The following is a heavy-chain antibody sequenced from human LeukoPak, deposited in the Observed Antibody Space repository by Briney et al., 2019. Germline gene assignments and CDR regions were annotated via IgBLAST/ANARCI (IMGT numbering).Heavy chain of an antibody. J-gene: IGHJ4*02. CDR2: IYPGDSDT. D-gene: IGHD3-3*01. V-gene: IGHV5-51*01. CDR3: ARIYDFWSGKFDY. Sequence: GESLKISCKGSGYSFTSYWIGWVRQMPGKGLEWMGIIYPGDSDTGYSPSFQGQVTISADKSISTAYQQWSSLKASDTAMYYCARIYDFWSGKFDYWGQGTLVTVSS. CDR1: GYSFTSYW.